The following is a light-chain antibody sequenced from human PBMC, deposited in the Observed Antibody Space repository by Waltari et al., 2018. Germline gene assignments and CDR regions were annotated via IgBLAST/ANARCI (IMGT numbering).Light chain of an antibody. V-gene: IGKV1-39*01. CDR3: QQSYDDWK. Sequence: DIQMTQSPSSLSASVGDRVTITCRASQSISNYLNWYQQKPGKAPNLLIYAASSLQSGVPSRFSGSGSGTDFTLTISSLQPEDFATYYCQQSYDDWKFGQGTKVEIK. CDR2: AAS. J-gene: IGKJ1*01. CDR1: QSISNY.